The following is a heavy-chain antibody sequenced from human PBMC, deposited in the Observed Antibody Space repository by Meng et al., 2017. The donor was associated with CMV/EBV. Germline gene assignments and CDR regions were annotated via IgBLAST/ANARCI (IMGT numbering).Heavy chain of an antibody. Sequence: GESLKISCAASGFTFSSYWMSWVRQAPGKGLEWVANIKQDGSEKYYVDSVKGRFTISRDNAKYSLYLQMKNLRAQDTAVYYCARKTGAALVATIRRPKRYYFDYWGQGTLVTVSS. J-gene: IGHJ4*02. CDR3: ARKTGAALVATIRRPKRYYFDY. CDR1: GFTFSSYW. D-gene: IGHD5-12*01. CDR2: IKQDGSEK. V-gene: IGHV3-7*01.